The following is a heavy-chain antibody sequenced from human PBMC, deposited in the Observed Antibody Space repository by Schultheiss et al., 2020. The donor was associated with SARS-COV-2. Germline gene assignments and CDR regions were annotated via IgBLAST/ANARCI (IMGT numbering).Heavy chain of an antibody. J-gene: IGHJ4*02. CDR1: GFTFSSYG. V-gene: IGHV3-30*18. CDR3: AKDKKVAGTMTLPFDY. D-gene: IGHD6-19*01. CDR2: ISYDGSNK. Sequence: GGSLRLSCAASGFTFSSYGIHWVRQAPGKGLEWVAVISYDGSNKYYADSVKGRFTISRDNSKNTLYLQMSSLRAEDKAVYYCAKDKKVAGTMTLPFDYWGQGTLVTVSS.